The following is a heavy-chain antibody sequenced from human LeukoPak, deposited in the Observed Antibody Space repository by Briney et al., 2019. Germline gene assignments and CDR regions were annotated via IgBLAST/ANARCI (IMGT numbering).Heavy chain of an antibody. J-gene: IGHJ4*02. CDR1: GGSISSYY. Sequence: PSETLSLTCTVSGGSISSYYWSWIRQPPGKGLEWIGYIYTSGSTNYNPSLKSRVTISVDTSKNQFSLKLSSVTAADTAVYYCARGTSGYDEGWIDYWGQGTLVTVSS. CDR2: IYTSGST. V-gene: IGHV4-4*09. CDR3: ARGTSGYDEGWIDY. D-gene: IGHD5-12*01.